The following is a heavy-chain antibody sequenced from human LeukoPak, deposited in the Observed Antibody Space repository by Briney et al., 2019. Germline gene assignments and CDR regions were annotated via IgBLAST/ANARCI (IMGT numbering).Heavy chain of an antibody. D-gene: IGHD2-2*02. CDR3: ARELYGRFDY. CDR1: GYTFTTYG. CDR2: INPYNANT. Sequence: ASVKVSCKPSGYTFTTYGISWVRQAPGQGLEWMGWINPYNANTKYAQILQGRLTMTTDSSTSTAYMELRSLRSDDTAVYYCARELYGRFDYWGQGTLVTVSS. J-gene: IGHJ4*02. V-gene: IGHV1-18*01.